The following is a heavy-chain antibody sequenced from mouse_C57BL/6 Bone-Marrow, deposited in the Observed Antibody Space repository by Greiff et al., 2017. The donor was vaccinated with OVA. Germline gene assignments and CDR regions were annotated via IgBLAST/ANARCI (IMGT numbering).Heavy chain of an antibody. CDR2: IRLKSDNYAT. Sequence: EVQLVESGGGLVQPGGSMKLSCVASGFTFSNYWMNWVRQSPEKGLERVAQIRLKSDNYATHYAESVKGRFTISRDDSKSSVYLQMNNLRAEDTGIYYCTDWDVAYWGQGTLVTVSA. CDR1: GFTFSNYW. J-gene: IGHJ3*01. V-gene: IGHV6-3*01. D-gene: IGHD4-1*01. CDR3: TDWDVAY.